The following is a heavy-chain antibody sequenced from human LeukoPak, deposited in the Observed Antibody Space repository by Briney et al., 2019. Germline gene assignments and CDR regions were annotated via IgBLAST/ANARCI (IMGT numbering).Heavy chain of an antibody. CDR3: ARSEVAAPRPYYFDY. D-gene: IGHD2-15*01. V-gene: IGHV4-34*01. J-gene: IGHJ4*02. CDR1: GGSFSGYY. CDR2: INHSGST. Sequence: SETLSLTCAVYGGSFSGYYWSWIRQPPGKGLEWIGEINHSGSTNYNPSLKSRVTISVDTSKNQFSLKLSSVTAADTAVYYCARSEVAAPRPYYFDYWGQGTLVTVSS.